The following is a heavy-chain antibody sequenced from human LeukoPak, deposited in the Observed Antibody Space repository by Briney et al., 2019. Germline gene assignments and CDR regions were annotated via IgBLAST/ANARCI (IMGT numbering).Heavy chain of an antibody. D-gene: IGHD3-10*01. Sequence: SETLSLTCAVYGGSFSGYYWSWIRQPPGKGLEWIGDINDSGTTKYNPTLKNRVTISIDTSKKQFSLNVKSVTAADTAVYYCARLPLGAFGEVLNFDSWGQGTPVTVSS. CDR1: GGSFSGYY. J-gene: IGHJ4*02. CDR3: ARLPLGAFGEVLNFDS. V-gene: IGHV4-34*01. CDR2: INDSGTT.